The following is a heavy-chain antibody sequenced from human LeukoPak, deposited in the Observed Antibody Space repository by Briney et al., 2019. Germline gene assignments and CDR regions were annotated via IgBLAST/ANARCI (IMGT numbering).Heavy chain of an antibody. J-gene: IGHJ6*03. CDR2: FYARGNT. CDR3: ARGNYDSSGAYYYYYYMDV. Sequence: SETLSLTCNVSGGSISNYYWSWIRQPAGKGLEWIGRFYARGNTNHNPSLKSRVTMSVDTSKNQLSLKLTSVTAADTAVYYCARGNYDSSGAYYYYYYMDVWGKGTTVTISS. V-gene: IGHV4-4*07. D-gene: IGHD3-22*01. CDR1: GGSISNYY.